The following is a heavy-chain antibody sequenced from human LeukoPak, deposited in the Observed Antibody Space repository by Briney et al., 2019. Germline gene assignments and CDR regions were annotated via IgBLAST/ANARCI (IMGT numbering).Heavy chain of an antibody. Sequence: SETLSLTCTVSGGSISSSSYYWGWIRQPPGTGLEWIGYIYYSGGTHYNPSLKSRVTMLVDTSKNQFSLKLTAVTAADTAVYYCARGGAARLHFQNWGQGTLVTVSS. D-gene: IGHD6-6*01. CDR2: IYYSGGT. CDR1: GGSISSSSYY. V-gene: IGHV4-61*05. CDR3: ARGGAARLHFQN. J-gene: IGHJ1*01.